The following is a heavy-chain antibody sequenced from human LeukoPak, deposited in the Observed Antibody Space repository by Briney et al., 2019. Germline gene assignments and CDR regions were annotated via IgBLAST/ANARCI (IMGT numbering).Heavy chain of an antibody. CDR2: INHSGST. CDR3: ARATVTSAKDGWFDP. CDR1: GGSFSGYY. V-gene: IGHV4-34*01. J-gene: IGHJ5*02. D-gene: IGHD5-18*01. Sequence: PSETLSLTCAVYGGSFSGYYWSWIRQPPGKGLEWIGEINHSGSTNYNPSLKSRVTISVDTSKNQFSLKLSSVTAADTAVYYCARATVTSAKDGWFDPWGQGTLVTVSS.